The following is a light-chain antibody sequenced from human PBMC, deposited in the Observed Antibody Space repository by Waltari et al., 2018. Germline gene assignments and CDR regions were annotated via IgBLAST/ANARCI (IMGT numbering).Light chain of an antibody. V-gene: IGKV3-11*01. Sequence: EIVLTQSPATLSLSPGERATLSCRASQSVRNNLTWYQQRPGQGPRLLIYNTFNRATGVPARFSGSGSGTDFTLTISTLETEDFAVYYCQHRWKRRTFGQGTKVEMK. CDR3: QHRWKRRT. CDR2: NTF. J-gene: IGKJ1*01. CDR1: QSVRNN.